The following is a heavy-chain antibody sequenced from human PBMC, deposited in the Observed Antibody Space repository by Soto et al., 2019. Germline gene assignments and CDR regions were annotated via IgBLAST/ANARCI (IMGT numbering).Heavy chain of an antibody. CDR2: IHYSGST. J-gene: IGHJ5*02. CDR1: GYSISSNHW. D-gene: IGHD3-10*01. Sequence: QVQLQESGPGLVKPSDTLSLTCAVSGYSISSNHWWGWIRQPPGKGLELIGYIHYSGSTYYNSALHSRATIPLDTYKHQFSLKLSSVTAVDTAVYYCARGFVSGSPFDPWGQGTLVTVSS. CDR3: ARGFVSGSPFDP. V-gene: IGHV4-28*03.